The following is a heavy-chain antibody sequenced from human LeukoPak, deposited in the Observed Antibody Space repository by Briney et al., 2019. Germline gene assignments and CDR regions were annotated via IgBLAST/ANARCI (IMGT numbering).Heavy chain of an antibody. Sequence: SETLSLTCNVSSGSFNSYYWSWIRQPPGKGLEWIGYIYYSGSTNYNPSLKSRVTISVDTSKNQFSLKLSSVTAADTAVYYCARVPAAPRLYMDVWGQGTTVIVSS. CDR3: ARVPAAPRLYMDV. CDR1: SGSFNSYY. D-gene: IGHD2-2*01. CDR2: IYYSGST. J-gene: IGHJ6*02. V-gene: IGHV4-59*01.